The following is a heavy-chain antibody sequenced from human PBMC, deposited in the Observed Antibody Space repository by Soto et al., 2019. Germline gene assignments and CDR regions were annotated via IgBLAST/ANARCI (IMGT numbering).Heavy chain of an antibody. J-gene: IGHJ5*02. V-gene: IGHV2-5*02. CDR1: GFSLSTSGVG. CDR3: AHSLGYCSGGSCYPNWFDP. CDR2: IYWDDDK. Sequence: QITLKESGPTLVKPTQTLTLTCTFSGFSLSTSGVGVGWIRQPPGKALEWLALIYWDDDKRYSPSLKSRLTITKDTPKNQVVLTMTNMDPVDTATYYCAHSLGYCSGGSCYPNWFDPWGQGTLVTVSS. D-gene: IGHD2-15*01.